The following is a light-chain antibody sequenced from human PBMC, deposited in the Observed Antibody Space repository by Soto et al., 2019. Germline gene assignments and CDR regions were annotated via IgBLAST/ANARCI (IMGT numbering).Light chain of an antibody. Sequence: EIVLTQSPATLSLSPGERATLSCRASQSVSSYLAWYQQKPGQAPRLLIYDASNRATGIPSRFSGSGSGTDFSLAISILGHEDYAVYYCQQRSNWLTFCLWTKVEIK. CDR1: QSVSSY. J-gene: IGKJ4*01. CDR3: QQRSNWLT. V-gene: IGKV3-11*01. CDR2: DAS.